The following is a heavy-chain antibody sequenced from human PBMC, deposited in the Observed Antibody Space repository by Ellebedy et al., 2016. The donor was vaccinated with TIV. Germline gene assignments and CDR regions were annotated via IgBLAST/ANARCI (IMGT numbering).Heavy chain of an antibody. CDR3: ARDKYNWNDGTLGY. D-gene: IGHD1-20*01. J-gene: IGHJ4*02. CDR1: GFTFSSYA. CDR2: ISYDGSNK. V-gene: IGHV3-30-3*01. Sequence: GESLKISXAASGFTFSSYAMHWVRQAPGKGLEWVAVISYDGSNKYYADSVKGRFTISRDNSKNTLYLQMNSLRAEDTAVYYCARDKYNWNDGTLGYWGQGTLVTVSS.